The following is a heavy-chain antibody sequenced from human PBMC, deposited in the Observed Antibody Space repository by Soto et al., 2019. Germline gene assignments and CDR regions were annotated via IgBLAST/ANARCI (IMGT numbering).Heavy chain of an antibody. J-gene: IGHJ4*02. CDR1: GFHFNNAY. Sequence: GGSLRLSCAPSGFHFNNAYISWVSQAPGKGLEWLGRIKSVPAGSKTEYAAPVKGRFTISRDDSQSIMYLQMDRLRNEDSAIYYCTTVANYFGSGSSGRDYWGLGTVVTVSS. D-gene: IGHD3-10*01. CDR3: TTVANYFGSGSSGRDY. V-gene: IGHV3-15*01. CDR2: IKSVPAGSKT.